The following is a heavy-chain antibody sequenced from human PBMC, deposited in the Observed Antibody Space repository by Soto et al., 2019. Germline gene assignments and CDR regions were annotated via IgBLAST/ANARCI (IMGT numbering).Heavy chain of an antibody. CDR3: TTEWLHSAEYFQH. Sequence: PGGSLRLSCAASGCTFSNAWMSWVRQAPGKGLEWVGRIKSKTDGGTTDYAAPVKGRFTISRDDSKNTLYLQMNSLKTEDTAVYYCTTEWLHSAEYFQHWGQGTLVTVSS. V-gene: IGHV3-15*01. CDR2: IKSKTDGGTT. J-gene: IGHJ1*01. CDR1: GCTFSNAW. D-gene: IGHD5-12*01.